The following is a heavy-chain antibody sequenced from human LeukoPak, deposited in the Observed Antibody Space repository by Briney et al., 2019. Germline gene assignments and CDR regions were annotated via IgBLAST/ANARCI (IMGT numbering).Heavy chain of an antibody. D-gene: IGHD3-3*01. CDR1: GGTFSSYA. V-gene: IGHV1-69*13. Sequence: ASVKVSCKASGGTFSSYAISWVRQAPGQGLEWMGGIIPIFGTANYAQKFQGRVTITADESTSTAYMELSSLRSEDTAVYYCARDNRTYYDFWSGYQPLYYFDYWGQGTLVTVSS. CDR3: ARDNRTYYDFWSGYQPLYYFDY. J-gene: IGHJ4*02. CDR2: IIPIFGTA.